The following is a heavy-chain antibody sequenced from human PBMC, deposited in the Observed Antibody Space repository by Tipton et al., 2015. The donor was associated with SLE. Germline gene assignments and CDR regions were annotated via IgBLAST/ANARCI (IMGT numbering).Heavy chain of an antibody. Sequence: TLSLTCTVSGGSISSYYWSWIRQPPGKGLEWIGYIYYSGSTNYNPSLKSRVTISVDTSKNQFSLKLSSVTAADTAVYYCARLMYLGALALDYWGQGTLVTVSS. J-gene: IGHJ4*02. V-gene: IGHV4-59*01. CDR1: GGSISSYY. D-gene: IGHD6-19*01. CDR2: IYYSGST. CDR3: ARLMYLGALALDY.